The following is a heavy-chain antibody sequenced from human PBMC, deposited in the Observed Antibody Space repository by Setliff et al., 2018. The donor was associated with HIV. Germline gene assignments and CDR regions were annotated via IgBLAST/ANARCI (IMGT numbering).Heavy chain of an antibody. CDR1: GGSFSSYY. CDR2: IYTSGST. Sequence: SETLSLTCTVSGGSFSSYYWSWIRQPAGKGLEWIGRIYTSGSTNYNPSLKSRVTMSVDASKNQFSLKLSSVTAADTAVYYCARDKRYYYDSSIYWYFDLWGRGTLVTSPQ. J-gene: IGHJ2*01. D-gene: IGHD3-22*01. V-gene: IGHV4-4*07. CDR3: ARDKRYYYDSSIYWYFDL.